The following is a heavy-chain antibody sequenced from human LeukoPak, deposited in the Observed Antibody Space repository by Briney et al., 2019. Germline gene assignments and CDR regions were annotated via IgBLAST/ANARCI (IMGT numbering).Heavy chain of an antibody. J-gene: IGHJ6*02. CDR3: ARARSYVYYYYYYGMDV. V-gene: IGHV3-21*01. D-gene: IGHD3-16*01. CDR2: ISSSSSYI. Sequence: PGGSLRLSCAASGLTFSSYSMNWVRQAPGKGLEWVSSISSSSSYIYYADSVKGRFTISRDNAKNSLYLQMNSLRAEDTAVYYCARARSYVYYYYYYGMDVWGQGTTVTVSS. CDR1: GLTFSSYS.